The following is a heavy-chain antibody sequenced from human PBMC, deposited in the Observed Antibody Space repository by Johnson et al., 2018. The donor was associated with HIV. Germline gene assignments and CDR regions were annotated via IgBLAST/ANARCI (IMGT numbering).Heavy chain of an antibody. J-gene: IGHJ3*02. CDR1: NFTFKDYY. V-gene: IGHV3-11*04. D-gene: IGHD1-20*01. CDR2: ISGSGFDT. Sequence: QVQLVESGGDLIKPGGSLRLSCAASNFTFKDYYMNWIRQAPGKGLEWISYISGSGFDTFYADSVKGRFTISRDNAKTSLYLQMSSLKAEDTAVYYCARAPYNWNAGLFGAFDMWGRGTKVTVSS. CDR3: ARAPYNWNAGLFGAFDM.